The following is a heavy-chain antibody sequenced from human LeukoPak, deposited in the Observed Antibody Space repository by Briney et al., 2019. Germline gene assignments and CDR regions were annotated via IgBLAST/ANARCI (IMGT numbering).Heavy chain of an antibody. CDR1: GGSISSYY. V-gene: IGHV4-59*01. D-gene: IGHD3-16*01. CDR2: IYYSGST. Sequence: SETLSLTCTVSGGSISSYYWSWIRQPPGKGLEWIGYIYYSGSTNYNPSLKSRVTISVDTSKNQFSLKLSSVTAADTAVYYCARRGTPRKYYFDYWGQGTLVTVSS. J-gene: IGHJ4*02. CDR3: ARRGTPRKYYFDY.